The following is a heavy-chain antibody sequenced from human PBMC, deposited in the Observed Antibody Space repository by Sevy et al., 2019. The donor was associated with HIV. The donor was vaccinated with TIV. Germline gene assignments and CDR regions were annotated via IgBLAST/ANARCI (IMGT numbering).Heavy chain of an antibody. Sequence: GGSLRLSCAASGFTFSSYNMNWVRQAPGKGLEWIASITGDSSYMYDADSVKGRFTISRDNAKNSLYLHMNGLRAEDTAVYYCARDRPTLNYHARSGYNYYFDSWGQGTLVTVSS. V-gene: IGHV3-21*01. CDR1: GFTFSSYN. CDR2: ITGDSSYM. J-gene: IGHJ4*02. CDR3: ARDRPTLNYHARSGYNYYFDS. D-gene: IGHD3-22*01.